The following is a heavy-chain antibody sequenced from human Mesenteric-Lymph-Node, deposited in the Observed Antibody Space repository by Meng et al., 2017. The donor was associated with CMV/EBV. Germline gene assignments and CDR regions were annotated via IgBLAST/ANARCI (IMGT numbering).Heavy chain of an antibody. V-gene: IGHV4-61*01. CDR3: ARVATMVRGVIWYFDY. CDR1: GGSVSSGRYY. J-gene: IGHJ4*02. Sequence: SETLSLTCTVSGGSVSSGRYYWSWIRQPPGKGLEWIGYIYYSGNTNYNPSLKSRVTISVDTSKNQFSLKLSSVTAADTAVYYCARVATMVRGVIWYFDYWGQGTLVTVSS. CDR2: IYYSGNT. D-gene: IGHD3-10*01.